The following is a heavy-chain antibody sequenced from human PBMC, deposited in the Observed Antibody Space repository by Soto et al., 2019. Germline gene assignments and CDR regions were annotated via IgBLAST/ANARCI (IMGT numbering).Heavy chain of an antibody. CDR1: GLIVSSNY. V-gene: IGHV3-66*01. CDR2: IYSGGST. CDR3: ARSGIIATTKAWFDP. D-gene: IGHD1-20*01. Sequence: GGSLRLSCAGSGLIVSSNYITWVRQAPGKGLEWVSVIYSGGSTYYEDSVKGRFTISRDDSKNTVYLQMNSLRAEDTAVYYCARSGIIATTKAWFDPWGQGTLVTVSS. J-gene: IGHJ5*02.